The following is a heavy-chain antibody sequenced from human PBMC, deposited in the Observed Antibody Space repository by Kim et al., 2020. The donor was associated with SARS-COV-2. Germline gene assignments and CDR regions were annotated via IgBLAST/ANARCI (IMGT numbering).Heavy chain of an antibody. CDR2: INHSGIT. Sequence: SETLSLTCAVYGGSFSDYNRSWIRQPPGKGLEWIGEINHSGITNLSPSLKSRITISVDTSKSQFSLRLKSMTATDTAVYYCARVRAGVVPAPVLGLGPWYDYYAMDVWGRGTPVAVSS. D-gene: IGHD2-2*02. J-gene: IGHJ6*02. V-gene: IGHV4-34*01. CDR3: ARVRAGVVPAPVLGLGPWYDYYAMDV. CDR1: GGSFSDYN.